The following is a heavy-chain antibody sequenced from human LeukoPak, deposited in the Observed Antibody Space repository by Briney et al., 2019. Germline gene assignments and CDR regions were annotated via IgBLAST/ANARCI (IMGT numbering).Heavy chain of an antibody. D-gene: IGHD1-1*01. CDR3: ARDESAVPTYRFDY. J-gene: IGHJ4*02. CDR2: IKQDGSDK. Sequence: GGTLTLSCAASGFTFSNYWMSWVRQPPGKGLEWVGNIKQDGSDKYYVDSVKGRFITFRDNAKNSLYLQMNSLRAEDTAVYNCARDESAVPTYRFDYWGQGTLVTVSS. V-gene: IGHV3-7*03. CDR1: GFTFSNYW.